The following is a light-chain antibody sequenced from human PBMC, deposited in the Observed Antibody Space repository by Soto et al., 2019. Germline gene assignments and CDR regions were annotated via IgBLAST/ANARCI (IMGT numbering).Light chain of an antibody. V-gene: IGKV1-33*01. CDR3: QQYDNLPFT. CDR2: DAS. J-gene: IGKJ3*01. Sequence: DIQMTQSPSSLSASVGDRVNITCQASQDISNYLNWYQQKPGKAPKLLIYDASNLETGVPSRFSGSGSETEFTFTISSLQPEDIATYYCQQYDNLPFTFGPGTKVDIK. CDR1: QDISNY.